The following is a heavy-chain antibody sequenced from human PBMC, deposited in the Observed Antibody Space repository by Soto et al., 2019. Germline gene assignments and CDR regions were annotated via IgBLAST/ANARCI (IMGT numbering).Heavy chain of an antibody. CDR1: GFTFTSSA. CDR2: IVVGSGNT. V-gene: IGHV1-58*02. J-gene: IGHJ6*03. CDR3: AAGTYYDFWSGYQYSQYYYYMDV. D-gene: IGHD3-3*01. Sequence: SVKVSCKASGFTFTSSAMQWVRQARGQRLEWIGWIVVGSGNTNYAQKFQERVTITRDMSTSTAYMELSSLRSEDTAVYYCAAGTYYDFWSGYQYSQYYYYMDVWGKGTTVTVS.